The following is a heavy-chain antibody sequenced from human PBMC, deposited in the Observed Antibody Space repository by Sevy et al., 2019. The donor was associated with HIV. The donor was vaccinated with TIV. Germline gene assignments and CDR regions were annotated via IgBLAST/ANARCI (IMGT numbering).Heavy chain of an antibody. CDR1: GGSVSSGSYY. V-gene: IGHV4-61*01. CDR2: IYYSGST. D-gene: IGHD3-22*01. CDR3: ARSTRYYYDSSGDY. J-gene: IGHJ4*02. Sequence: SETLSLTCTVSGGSVSSGSYYWSWIRQPPGKGLEWIGYIYYSGSTNYNPSLKSRVTISVDTSKNQFSLKLGSVTAADTAVYYCARSTRYYYDSSGDYWGQGTLVTVSS.